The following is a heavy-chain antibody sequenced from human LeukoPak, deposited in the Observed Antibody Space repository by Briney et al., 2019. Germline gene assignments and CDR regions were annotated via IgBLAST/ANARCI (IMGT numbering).Heavy chain of an antibody. Sequence: GESLKISCKGSGYSFTTYWIAWVRQMPGKGLEWMGIIYPGDSDTRYSPSFQGQVTISADKSSRSAYLQWSSLKASDSAIYYCARAGIAAAGSDYYYGMDVWGQGTTVTVSS. CDR1: GYSFTTYW. J-gene: IGHJ6*02. D-gene: IGHD6-13*01. CDR3: ARAGIAAAGSDYYYGMDV. V-gene: IGHV5-51*01. CDR2: IYPGDSDT.